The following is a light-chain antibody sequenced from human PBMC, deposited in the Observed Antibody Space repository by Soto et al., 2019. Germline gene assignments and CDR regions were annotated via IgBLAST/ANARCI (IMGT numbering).Light chain of an antibody. CDR1: SSDVGGYNF. CDR2: EVT. CDR3: CSFAGSNNRV. Sequence: QSVLTQPPSASGSRGQSVIISFTGTSSDVGGYNFVSWYQQHPGKAPKLLIYEVTQRPSGVPDRFSGSKSGNTASLTVSGLQAEDEADYYCCSFAGSNNRVFGTGTKVTVL. J-gene: IGLJ1*01. V-gene: IGLV2-8*01.